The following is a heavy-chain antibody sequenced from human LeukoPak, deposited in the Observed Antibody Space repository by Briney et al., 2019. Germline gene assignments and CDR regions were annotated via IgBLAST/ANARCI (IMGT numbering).Heavy chain of an antibody. Sequence: SETLSLTCTVSGGSISSSSYYWGWIRQPPGKGLEWIGSIYYSGSTYYNPSLKSRVTISVDTSKNQFSLKLSSVTAADTAVHYCARRSSWYFDYWGQGSLVTVSS. V-gene: IGHV4-39*01. CDR1: GGSISSSSYY. J-gene: IGHJ4*02. CDR2: IYYSGST. CDR3: ARRSSWYFDY. D-gene: IGHD6-13*01.